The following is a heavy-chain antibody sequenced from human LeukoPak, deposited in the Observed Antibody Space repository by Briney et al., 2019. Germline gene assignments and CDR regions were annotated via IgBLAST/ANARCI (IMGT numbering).Heavy chain of an antibody. V-gene: IGHV3-23*01. Sequence: PGGSLRLSCAASRFSFSDYTMSWVRQLPGKGLEWVSGIRHSGVDSSYADSVKGRFTISRDNSKNMLYLQMNSLRDDDTGVCYCARDRRATPMYFFDFWGQGTPVTVSS. CDR3: ARDRRATPMYFFDF. CDR1: RFSFSDYT. J-gene: IGHJ4*02. CDR2: IRHSGVDS. D-gene: IGHD2-15*01.